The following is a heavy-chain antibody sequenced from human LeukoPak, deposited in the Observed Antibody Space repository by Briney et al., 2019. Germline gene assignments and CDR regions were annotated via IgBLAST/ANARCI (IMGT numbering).Heavy chain of an antibody. Sequence: PGGSLRLSCAASEFTFSDYYMSWIRQAPGKGLEWVSYISNSGTTIYYADSVKGRFTISRDNAKNTLYLQMNSLRAEDTAVYYCARWGGHCTSGLCYYFDCWGQGTLVTVSS. V-gene: IGHV3-11*04. CDR2: ISNSGTTI. D-gene: IGHD2-8*01. J-gene: IGHJ4*02. CDR3: ARWGGHCTSGLCYYFDC. CDR1: EFTFSDYY.